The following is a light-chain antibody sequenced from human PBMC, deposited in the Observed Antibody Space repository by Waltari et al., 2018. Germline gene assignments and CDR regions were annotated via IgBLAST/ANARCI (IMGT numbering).Light chain of an antibody. J-gene: IGLJ1*01. CDR1: SGHSTYA. CDR2: LNSDGTY. Sequence: QLVLTQSPSASASLGASVKLTCTLSSGHSTYAIAWHQQQPEKGPRSLMKLNSDGTYTKGECFPVRFSVSSSVAECYLTISSLQSEDAADYYCQAWCTGIVFGTGTKVTVL. V-gene: IGLV4-69*01. CDR3: QAWCTGIV.